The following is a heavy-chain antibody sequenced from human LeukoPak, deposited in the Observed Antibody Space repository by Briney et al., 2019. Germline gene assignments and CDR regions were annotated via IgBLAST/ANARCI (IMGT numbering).Heavy chain of an antibody. J-gene: IGHJ4*02. CDR3: ARADTAKDFDY. V-gene: IGHV3-21*01. D-gene: IGHD5-18*01. CDR2: ISSSSSYI. Sequence: GGSLRLSCAASGFTFSSYSMNWVRQAPGKGLEWVSSISSSSSYIYYADSVKGRFTISRDNAKNSLYLQMNSLRAEDTAVYYCARADTAKDFDYWGQGTLVTVSS. CDR1: GFTFSSYS.